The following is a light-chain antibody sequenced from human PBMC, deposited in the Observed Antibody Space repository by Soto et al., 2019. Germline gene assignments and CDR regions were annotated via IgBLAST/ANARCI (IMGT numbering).Light chain of an antibody. CDR2: GNN. Sequence: QSVLTQPPSVSGAPGQKVTISCTRSSSNIGAAYDVHWYQHRPGTAPKLLIDGNNHRPSGVPDRFSGSKSGTSASLAITGLQAEDEADYYCQSYDSSLSGWVFGGGTKLTVL. CDR1: SSNIGAAYD. J-gene: IGLJ3*02. V-gene: IGLV1-40*01. CDR3: QSYDSSLSGWV.